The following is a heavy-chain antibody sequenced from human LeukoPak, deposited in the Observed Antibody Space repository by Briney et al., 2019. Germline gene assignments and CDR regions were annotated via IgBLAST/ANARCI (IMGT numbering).Heavy chain of an antibody. CDR3: ARHLYSSSWSLYYYYYMDV. CDR1: GYSFTSYW. J-gene: IGHJ6*03. D-gene: IGHD6-13*01. CDR2: IYPGDSDT. V-gene: IGHV5-51*01. Sequence: GESLKISCKGSGYSFTSYWIGWVRQMPGKGLEWMGIIYPGDSDTRYSPSFQGQVTISADKSISTAYLQWRSLKASDTAMYYCARHLYSSSWSLYYYYYMDVWGKGTTVTVSS.